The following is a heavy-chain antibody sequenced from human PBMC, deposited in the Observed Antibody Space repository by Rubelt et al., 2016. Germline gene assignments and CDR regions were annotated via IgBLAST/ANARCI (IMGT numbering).Heavy chain of an antibody. Sequence: GQGLEWVSSISGTGDDSYYADSVRGRLTISRDNSKSTLYLQMNSLRAEDTAVYYCAGRTAWSAPFDPWGQGTLVTVSS. CDR3: AGRTAWSAPFDP. V-gene: IGHV3-23*01. CDR2: ISGTGDDS. J-gene: IGHJ5*02. D-gene: IGHD2-15*01.